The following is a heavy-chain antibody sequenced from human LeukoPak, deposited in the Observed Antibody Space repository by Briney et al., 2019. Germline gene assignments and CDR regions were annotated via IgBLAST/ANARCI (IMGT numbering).Heavy chain of an antibody. J-gene: IGHJ6*02. CDR2: ISGYNGNT. D-gene: IGHD2-2*01. CDR3: ARTGLAIVPSVNNNYYYGMYV. CDR1: GYTFTTYG. Sequence: GASVKVSSKASGYTFTTYGISWVAQAPGQGLEWMGWISGYNGNTNYALNLQGRVTMTTDTSTRTAYMELRSLSSDDTAVYYCARTGLAIVPSVNNNYYYGMYVWGQGTTVTVSS. V-gene: IGHV1-18*01.